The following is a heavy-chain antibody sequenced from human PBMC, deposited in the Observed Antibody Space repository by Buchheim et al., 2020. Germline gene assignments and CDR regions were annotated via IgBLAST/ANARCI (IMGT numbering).Heavy chain of an antibody. J-gene: IGHJ5*02. CDR1: GGSISSSNW. CDR3: AGGPVPQGDNSGYAYGWFDP. D-gene: IGHD5-12*01. Sequence: QVQLQESGPGLVKPSGTLSLTCAVSGGSISSSNWWSWVRQPPGKGLEWIGEIYHSGSTNYNPSPKSRFTISVDKSKNQFSLKLSSVTAADTAVYYCAGGPVPQGDNSGYAYGWFDPWGQGTL. CDR2: IYHSGST. V-gene: IGHV4-4*02.